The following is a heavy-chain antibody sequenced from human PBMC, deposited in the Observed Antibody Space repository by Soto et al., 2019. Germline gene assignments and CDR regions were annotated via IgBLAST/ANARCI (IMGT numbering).Heavy chain of an antibody. CDR2: VGADGGAK. J-gene: IGHJ2*01. CDR3: AREGAFENWYLEL. CDR1: GFPFRTHG. D-gene: IGHD3-10*01. V-gene: IGHV3-30*03. Sequence: QVQLVESGGGVVQPGQSLGLSCAASGFPFRTHGMHWVRQAPGKGLEWLAVVGADGGAKIYTDSVRGRFTTSRDNSKEMVYLQMNSLRHEDTAVYYCAREGAFENWYLELWGRGTLVTVSS.